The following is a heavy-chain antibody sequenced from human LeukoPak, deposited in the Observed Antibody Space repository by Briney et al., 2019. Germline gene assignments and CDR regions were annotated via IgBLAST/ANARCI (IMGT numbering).Heavy chain of an antibody. CDR3: ARGGSYYYYYYGMDV. D-gene: IGHD3-16*01. CDR2: ISYDGSNK. CDR1: GFTFSSYA. V-gene: IGHV3-30-3*01. J-gene: IGHJ6*02. Sequence: GRSLRLSCAASGFTFSSYAMHWVRQAPGKGLERVAVISYDGSNKYYADSVKGRFTISRDNSKNTLYLQMNSLRAEDTAVYYCARGGSYYYYYYGMDVWGQGTTVTVSS.